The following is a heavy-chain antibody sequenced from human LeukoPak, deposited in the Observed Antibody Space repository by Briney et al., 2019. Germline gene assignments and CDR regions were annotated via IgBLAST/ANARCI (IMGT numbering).Heavy chain of an antibody. CDR3: ARERDDAFDT. J-gene: IGHJ3*02. CDR2: TYYRSKWYN. V-gene: IGHV6-1*01. Sequence: SQTLSLTCVISGDRVSSDSAAWSWIRQSPSRGLEWLGRTYYRSKWYNDYAVSVKSRITINPDTSKNQFSLQLNSVTPEDTAVYYCARERDDAFDTWGQGTMVTVSS. CDR1: GDRVSSDSAA.